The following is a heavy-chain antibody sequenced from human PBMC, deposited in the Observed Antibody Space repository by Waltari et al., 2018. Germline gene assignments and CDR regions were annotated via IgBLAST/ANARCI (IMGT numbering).Heavy chain of an antibody. CDR3: VTGYYYGSGSPFDY. J-gene: IGHJ4*02. Sequence: QVQLEESGGGVLQPGGSLKLSCAASRFPFSSYTMHWVRQAPGKGPEWVTTKLYGGGTTYYADSVRGRFTVSRDNPRNTMHLQMNSLRPDDTAVYYCVTGYYYGSGSPFDYWGPGTLVSVSS. CDR1: RFPFSSYT. D-gene: IGHD3-10*01. CDR2: KLYGGGTT. V-gene: IGHV3-30*01.